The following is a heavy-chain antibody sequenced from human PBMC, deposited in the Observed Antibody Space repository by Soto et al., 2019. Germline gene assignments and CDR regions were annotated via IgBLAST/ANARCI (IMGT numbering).Heavy chain of an antibody. CDR3: AKDRYSNTGNWFDP. Sequence: GGSLRLSCAASAFTFSTYGMHWLRQAPGKGLEWVAVISYDGSTKFYADSVKGRFTISRDNSKSTLYLQMNSLRAEDTAVYYCAKDRYSNTGNWFDPWGQGTLVTVSS. CDR1: AFTFSTYG. CDR2: ISYDGSTK. D-gene: IGHD6-13*01. V-gene: IGHV3-30*18. J-gene: IGHJ5*02.